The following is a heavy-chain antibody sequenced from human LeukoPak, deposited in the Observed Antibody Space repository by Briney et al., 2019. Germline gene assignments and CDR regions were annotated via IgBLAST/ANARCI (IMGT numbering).Heavy chain of an antibody. V-gene: IGHV4-4*07. D-gene: IGHD4-17*01. CDR2: IYTSGST. Sequence: SETLSLTCTVSGGSISSYYWSWIRQPAGKGLEWIGRIYTSGSTNCNPSLKSRVTMSVDTSKNQFSLKLSSVTAAHTAVYYCASATVTYYSHAFDIWGQGTMVTVSS. J-gene: IGHJ3*02. CDR3: ASATVTYYSHAFDI. CDR1: GGSISSYY.